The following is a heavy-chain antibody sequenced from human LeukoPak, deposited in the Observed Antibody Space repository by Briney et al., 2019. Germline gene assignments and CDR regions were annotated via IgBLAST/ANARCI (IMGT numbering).Heavy chain of an antibody. D-gene: IGHD3-10*01. J-gene: IGHJ4*02. Sequence: GGSLRLSCAASGFTFSNYGMHWVRQAPGRGLEWVAVIWLDGSIKYHADSVKGRFTISRDDSKNTVYLQMNSLRAEDTAVYYCARAISGSYSGVDYRGQGTLVTVSS. CDR3: ARAISGSYSGVDY. CDR2: IWLDGSIK. CDR1: GFTFSNYG. V-gene: IGHV3-33*01.